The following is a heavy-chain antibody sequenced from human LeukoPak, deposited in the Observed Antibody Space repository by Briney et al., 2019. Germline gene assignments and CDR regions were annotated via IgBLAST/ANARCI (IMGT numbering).Heavy chain of an antibody. CDR3: ARGRIQLWFDAFDI. D-gene: IGHD5-18*01. V-gene: IGHV3-21*01. Sequence: PGGSLRLSCAASGFTFSSYSMNWVRQAPGKGLEWVSSISSSSSYIYYADSVKGRFTISRDNAKNSLYLQMNSLRAEDTAVYYCARGRIQLWFDAFDIWGQGTMVTVSS. J-gene: IGHJ3*02. CDR1: GFTFSSYS. CDR2: ISSSSSYI.